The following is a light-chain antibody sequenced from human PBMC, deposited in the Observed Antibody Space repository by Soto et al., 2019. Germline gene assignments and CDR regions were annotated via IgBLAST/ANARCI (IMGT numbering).Light chain of an antibody. CDR1: QSVLYSSNNKNY. CDR2: WAS. CDR3: HQYDSTPPT. J-gene: IGKJ2*01. V-gene: IGKV4-1*01. Sequence: DIVMTQSPDSLAVSLGERATINCKSSQSVLYSSNNKNYLAWYQQKPGQPPKLLIYWASTRESGVPDRFSGSGSGTDFTLPISSLQAEDVAVYYCHQYDSTPPTFGQGTKLEIK.